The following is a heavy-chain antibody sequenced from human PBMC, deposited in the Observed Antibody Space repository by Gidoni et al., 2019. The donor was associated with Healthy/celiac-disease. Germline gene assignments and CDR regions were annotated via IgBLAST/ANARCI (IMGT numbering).Heavy chain of an antibody. J-gene: IGHJ6*02. CDR1: GGSISSGGYY. D-gene: IGHD3-10*01. CDR2: IYYSGST. V-gene: IGHV4-31*03. Sequence: QVQLQESGPGLVKPSQTLSLTCTVSGGSISSGGYYWSWIRQHPGKGLEWIGYIYYSGSTYYNPSLKSRVTISVDTSKNQFSLKLSSVTAADTAVYYCARDSFWGYYGSGSYYYLGARGMDVWGQGTTVTVSS. CDR3: ARDSFWGYYGSGSYYYLGARGMDV.